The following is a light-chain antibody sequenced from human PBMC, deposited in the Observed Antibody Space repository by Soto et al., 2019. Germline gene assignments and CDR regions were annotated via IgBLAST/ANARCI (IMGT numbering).Light chain of an antibody. J-gene: IGKJ1*01. CDR2: KAS. Sequence: IQGTQSPSTLSGSVGDRVTITCRASQTISSWLAWYQQKPGKAPKLLIYKASTLKSGVPSRFSGSGSGTEFTLTISSLQPEDFATYYCQQSYGTPWTFGQGTKVYIK. V-gene: IGKV1-5*03. CDR1: QTISSW. CDR3: QQSYGTPWT.